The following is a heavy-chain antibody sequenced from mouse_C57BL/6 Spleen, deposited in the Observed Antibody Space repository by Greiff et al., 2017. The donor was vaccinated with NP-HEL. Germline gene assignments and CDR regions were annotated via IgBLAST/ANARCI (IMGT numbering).Heavy chain of an antibody. D-gene: IGHD1-1*01. J-gene: IGHJ2*01. V-gene: IGHV1-55*01. CDR1: GYTFTSYW. Sequence: VQLQQSGAELVKPGASVKMSCKASGYTFTSYWITWVKQRPGQGLEWIGDIYPGSGSTNYNEKFKSKATLTVDTSSSTAYMQLSSLTSEDSAVYYCARDYGSSYVYYFDYWGQGTTLTVSS. CDR2: IYPGSGST. CDR3: ARDYGSSYVYYFDY.